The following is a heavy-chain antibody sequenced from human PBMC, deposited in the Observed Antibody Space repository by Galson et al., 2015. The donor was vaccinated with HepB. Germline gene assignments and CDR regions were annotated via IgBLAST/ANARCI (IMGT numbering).Heavy chain of an antibody. D-gene: IGHD3-10*01. CDR1: GFTFSSYA. CDR3: ARGWNYYGSGVLDY. V-gene: IGHV3-30-3*01. J-gene: IGHJ4*02. CDR2: ISYDGSNK. Sequence: SLRLSCAASGFTFSSYAMHWVRQAPGKGLEWVAVISYDGSNKYYADSVKGRFTISRDNSKNTLYLQMNSLRAEDTAVYYRARGWNYYGSGVLDYWGQGTLVTVSS.